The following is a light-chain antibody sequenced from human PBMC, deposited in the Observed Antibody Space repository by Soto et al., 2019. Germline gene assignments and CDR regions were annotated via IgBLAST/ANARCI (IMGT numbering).Light chain of an antibody. CDR1: SSNIGSNY. CDR2: RND. V-gene: IGLV1-47*01. J-gene: IGLJ1*01. Sequence: QSVLTQPPSASGTPGQRVTISCSGSSSNIGSNYVYWYHQLPGTAPKLLIYRNDQRPSGVPDRFSGSKSGTSASLAISGLRSEDEADYYCAAWDDSLSGGVFGTGTKLTVL. CDR3: AAWDDSLSGGV.